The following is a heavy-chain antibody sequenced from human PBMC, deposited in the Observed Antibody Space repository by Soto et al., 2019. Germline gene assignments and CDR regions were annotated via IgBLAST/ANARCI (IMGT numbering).Heavy chain of an antibody. V-gene: IGHV3-33*01. D-gene: IGHD4-17*01. Sequence: GGSLRLSCAASGFTFSNYGMHWVRQAPGKGLEWVAVIWYDGSNKYYADSVKGRFTISRDNSKNTLYLQMNSLRAEDTAVYYCAREWTTVTTTRNFDYWGQGTLVTVSS. CDR1: GFTFSNYG. CDR3: AREWTTVTTTRNFDY. CDR2: IWYDGSNK. J-gene: IGHJ4*02.